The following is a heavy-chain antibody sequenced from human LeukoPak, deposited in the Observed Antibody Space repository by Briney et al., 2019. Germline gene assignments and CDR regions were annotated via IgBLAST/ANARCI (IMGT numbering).Heavy chain of an antibody. Sequence: SVKVSCKASGGTFGSYVINWVRQAPGQGLEWMGGIIPIFGTANYAQKFQGRVTITADKSTSTAYMELSSLRSEDTAVYYCARDNSVRDEAWWFNPWGQGTLVTVSS. J-gene: IGHJ5*02. D-gene: IGHD5-24*01. CDR3: ARDNSVRDEAWWFNP. CDR2: IIPIFGTA. V-gene: IGHV1-69*06. CDR1: GGTFGSYV.